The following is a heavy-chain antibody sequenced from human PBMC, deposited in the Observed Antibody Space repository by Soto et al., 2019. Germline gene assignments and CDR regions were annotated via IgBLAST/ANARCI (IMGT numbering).Heavy chain of an antibody. D-gene: IGHD1-1*01. CDR3: ASTREPTRGPDAFDI. CDR1: GYSFTSYW. Sequence: PGESLKISCKGSGYSFTSYWIGWVRQMPGKGLEWMGIIYPGDSDTRYSPSFQGQVTISADKSISTAYLQWSSLKASDTAMYYCASTREPTRGPDAFDIWGQGTMVTVSS. J-gene: IGHJ3*02. V-gene: IGHV5-51*01. CDR2: IYPGDSDT.